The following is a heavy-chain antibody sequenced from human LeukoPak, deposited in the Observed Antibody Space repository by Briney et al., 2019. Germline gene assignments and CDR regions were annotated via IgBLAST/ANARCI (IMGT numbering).Heavy chain of an antibody. Sequence: SETLSLTCAVSGGSISSGGYSWSWIRQPPGKGLEWIGYIYHSGSTYYNPSLKSRVTISVDRSKNQFSLKLSSVTAADTAVYYCARLYDSSGYRTLYFGYWGQGTLVTVSS. V-gene: IGHV4-30-2*01. CDR3: ARLYDSSGYRTLYFGY. J-gene: IGHJ4*02. D-gene: IGHD3-22*01. CDR2: IYHSGST. CDR1: GGSISSGGYS.